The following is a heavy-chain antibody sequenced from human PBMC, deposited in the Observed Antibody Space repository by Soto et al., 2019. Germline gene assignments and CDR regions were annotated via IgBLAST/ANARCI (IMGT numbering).Heavy chain of an antibody. J-gene: IGHJ5*01. CDR2: IYKSTTT. V-gene: IGHV4-30-4*01. CDR3: ARGRYCLTGRCFPNWFDS. D-gene: IGHD2-15*01. CDR1: GDSISTVDYF. Sequence: SETLSLTCSVSGDSISTVDYFWAWIRQPPGQALEYIGYIYKSTTTYYNPSFESRVAISLDTSKSQFSLNVTSVTAADTAVHFCARGRYCLTGRCFPNWFDSWGQGTLVTVSS.